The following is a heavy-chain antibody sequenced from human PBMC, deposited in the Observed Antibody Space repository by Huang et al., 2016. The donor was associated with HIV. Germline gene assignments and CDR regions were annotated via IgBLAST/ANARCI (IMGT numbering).Heavy chain of an antibody. CDR1: GFTFNNHA. J-gene: IGHJ3*02. CDR2: ISNDGSNN. V-gene: IGHV3-30-3*01. CDR3: ARAKDTWDAYDI. D-gene: IGHD5-18*01. Sequence: QVQLVESGGGVVQPGRSLRLSCAASGFTFNNHAMHWVRQAPGKGLDWVAVISNDGSNNYYADSVKGRFTSSRDSSKSTLFLHMTSLRTEDTAVYYCARAKDTWDAYDIWGQGTMVSVSS.